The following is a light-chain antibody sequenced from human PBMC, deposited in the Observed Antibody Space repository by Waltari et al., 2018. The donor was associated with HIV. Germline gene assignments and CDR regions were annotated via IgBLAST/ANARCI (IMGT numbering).Light chain of an antibody. CDR1: QSVLYSSSNKNS. CDR3: QQYYNTPYT. V-gene: IGKV4-1*01. J-gene: IGKJ2*01. CDR2: WAS. Sequence: DIVMTQSPDSLAVSLGERATINCKSSQSVLYSSSNKNSLAWYQQKPGQPPKLLIYWASTREPGVPDRFSGSGSGTDFTLTISSLQAEDVAVYCCQQYYNTPYTFGQGTKVEIK.